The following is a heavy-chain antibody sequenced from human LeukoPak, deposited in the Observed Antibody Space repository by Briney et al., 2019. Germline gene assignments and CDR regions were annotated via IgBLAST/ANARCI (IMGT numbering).Heavy chain of an antibody. CDR3: AKVILPYYYDSSGYYYDY. J-gene: IGHJ4*02. CDR1: GFTFSSYS. V-gene: IGHV3-23*01. CDR2: ISGSGGST. Sequence: GGSLRLSCAASGFTFSSYSMNWVRQAPGKGLEWVSAISGSGGSTYYADSVKGRFTISRDNSKNTLYLQMNSLRAEDTAVYYCAKVILPYYYDSSGYYYDYWGQGTLVTVSS. D-gene: IGHD3-22*01.